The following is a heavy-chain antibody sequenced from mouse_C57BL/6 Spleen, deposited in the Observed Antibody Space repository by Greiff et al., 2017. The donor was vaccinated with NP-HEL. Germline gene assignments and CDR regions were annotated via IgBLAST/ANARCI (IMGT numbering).Heavy chain of an antibody. CDR3: ARGRLRAMDY. CDR1: GYTFTSYW. Sequence: QVQLQQPGAELVKPGASVKLSCKASGYTFTSYWMQWVKQRPGQGLEWIGEIDPSDSYTNYNQKFKGKATLTVDTSSSTAYMQLSSLTSEDSAVYYCARGRLRAMDYWGQGTSVTVSS. CDR2: IDPSDSYT. J-gene: IGHJ4*01. V-gene: IGHV1-50*01. D-gene: IGHD3-2*02.